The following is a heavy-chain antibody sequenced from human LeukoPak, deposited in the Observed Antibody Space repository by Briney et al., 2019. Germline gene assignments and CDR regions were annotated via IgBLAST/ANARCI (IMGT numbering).Heavy chain of an antibody. J-gene: IGHJ4*02. CDR3: ARANSGYEGYYFDY. CDR1: GGSISSGSYY. Sequence: SETLSLTCTVSGGSISSGSYYWSWIRQPAGKGLEWIGRIYTSGSTNYNPSLKSRVTISVDTSKNQFSLKLSSVTAADTAVYYCARANSGYEGYYFDYWGQGTLVTVSS. CDR2: IYTSGST. V-gene: IGHV4-61*02. D-gene: IGHD3-22*01.